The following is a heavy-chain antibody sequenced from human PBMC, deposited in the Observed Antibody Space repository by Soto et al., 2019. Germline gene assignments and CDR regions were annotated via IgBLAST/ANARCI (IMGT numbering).Heavy chain of an antibody. Sequence: QVQLQESGPGLVKHLETLSLTCTVSGGSITNDGSYWSWVRQHPGKGLEWIGYIYDAGTTYRNPSLKSRLSMSVDTSRKRFSLEMTSVTAADTAVYYCARLYAGTDAFEAWGQGTMVTVSS. J-gene: IGHJ3*01. V-gene: IGHV4-31*03. CDR3: ARLYAGTDAFEA. CDR1: GGSITNDGSY. CDR2: IYDAGTT. D-gene: IGHD6-13*01.